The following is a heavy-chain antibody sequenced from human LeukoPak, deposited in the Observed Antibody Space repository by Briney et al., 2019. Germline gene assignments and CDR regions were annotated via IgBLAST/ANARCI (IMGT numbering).Heavy chain of an antibody. CDR3: ARVMDTFYYYYMDV. D-gene: IGHD3-16*01. J-gene: IGHJ6*03. V-gene: IGHV4-30-4*08. CDR1: GGSISSGDYY. CDR2: IYYSGST. Sequence: SETLSLTCTVSGGSISSGDYYWSWIRQPPGKGLEWIGYIYYSGSTYYNPSLKSRVTISVDTSKNQFSLKLSSVTAADMAVYYSARVMDTFYYYYMDVWGKGATVTVSS.